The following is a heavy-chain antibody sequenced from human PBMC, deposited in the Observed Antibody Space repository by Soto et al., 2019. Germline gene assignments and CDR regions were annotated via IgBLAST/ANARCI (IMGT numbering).Heavy chain of an antibody. J-gene: IGHJ3*02. CDR3: AKATATGGGAFDI. V-gene: IGHV3-23*01. CDR2: ILVDGRT. Sequence: GGSLRLSCAASGFICGSYDMSWVRQAPGKGLEWVSTILVDGRTFYVDSVKGRFTISRDSSQNTVYLQMNSLTAGDTALYYCAKATATGGGAFDICGQGSKVTVSS. CDR1: GFICGSYD. D-gene: IGHD2-8*02.